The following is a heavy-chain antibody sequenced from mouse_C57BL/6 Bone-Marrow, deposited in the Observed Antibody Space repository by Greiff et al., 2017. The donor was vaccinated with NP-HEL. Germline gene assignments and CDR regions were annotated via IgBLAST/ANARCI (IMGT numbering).Heavy chain of an antibody. J-gene: IGHJ4*01. Sequence: EVQRVESGTVLARPGASVKMSCKTSGYTFTSYWMHWVKQRPGQGLEWIGAIYPGNSDTSYNQKFKGKAKLTAVTSASTAYMELSSLTNEDSAVYYCTTIFYYYYAMDYWGQGTSVTVSS. CDR1: GYTFTSYW. CDR2: IYPGNSDT. CDR3: TTIFYYYYAMDY. V-gene: IGHV1-5*01. D-gene: IGHD1-1*01.